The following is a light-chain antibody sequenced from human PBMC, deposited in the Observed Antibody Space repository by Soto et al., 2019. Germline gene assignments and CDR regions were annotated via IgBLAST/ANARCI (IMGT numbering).Light chain of an antibody. Sequence: SALTPPASVSSSPGQSITISCPGTISDVGGYNYVSWYQQHPGKAPKLMIYDVSNRPSGVSNRFSGSKSGNTASLTISGLQAEDEADYYCSSYTSSSTRVFGTGTKVTVL. CDR1: ISDVGGYNY. J-gene: IGLJ1*01. V-gene: IGLV2-14*01. CDR3: SSYTSSSTRV. CDR2: DVS.